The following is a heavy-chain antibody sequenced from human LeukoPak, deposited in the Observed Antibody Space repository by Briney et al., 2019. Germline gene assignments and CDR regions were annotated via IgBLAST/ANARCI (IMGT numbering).Heavy chain of an antibody. Sequence: PGGSLRLSCAASGFTFSTYAMSWVRQGPGKGLEWVASISGNGGSTYVADSVKGRFTISRDNSKDTLYLQMSSVRVDDTAVYYCARDRGRYYDSRGFYWGYYFDSWGQGILVTVST. CDR1: GFTFSTYA. J-gene: IGHJ4*02. CDR3: ARDRGRYYDSRGFYWGYYFDS. CDR2: ISGNGGST. V-gene: IGHV3-23*01. D-gene: IGHD3-22*01.